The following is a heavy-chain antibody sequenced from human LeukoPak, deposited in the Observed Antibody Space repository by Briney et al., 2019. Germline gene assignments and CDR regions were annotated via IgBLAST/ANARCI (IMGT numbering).Heavy chain of an antibody. CDR3: ARGGPYCSSTSCYYLGPIDY. D-gene: IGHD2-2*01. V-gene: IGHV3-21*01. CDR2: ISSSSSYI. CDR1: GFTFSSYS. J-gene: IGHJ4*02. Sequence: GGSLRLSCAASGFTFSSYSMNWVRQAPGKGLEWVSSISSSSSYIYYADPVKGRFTISRDNAKNSLYLQMNSLRAEDTAVYYCARGGPYCSSTSCYYLGPIDYWGQGTLVTVSS.